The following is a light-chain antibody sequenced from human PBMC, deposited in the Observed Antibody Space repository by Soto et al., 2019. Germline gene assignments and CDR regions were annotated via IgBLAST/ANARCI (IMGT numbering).Light chain of an antibody. CDR1: SSDVGSHNL. Sequence: QSALTQPASVSGSPGQSITISCTGTSSDVGSHNLVSWYQQHPGQAPKLMIYEVTKRPLGVSTRFSASKSGNTASLTIAGLQDEDESDYYCCSYGDSRAVFGGGTQLTVL. CDR2: EVT. V-gene: IGLV2-23*02. CDR3: CSYGDSRAV. J-gene: IGLJ7*01.